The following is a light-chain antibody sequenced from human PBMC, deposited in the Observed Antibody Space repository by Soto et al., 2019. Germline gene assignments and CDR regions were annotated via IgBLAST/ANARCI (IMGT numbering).Light chain of an antibody. V-gene: IGKV3-15*01. CDR1: QRVSSD. J-gene: IGKJ3*01. CDR3: QQYNNWPPFT. Sequence: EIVMTQSPGTLSVSPGERATLSCRASQRVSSDLAWYQQKPGQAPRLLIYGASPRATGIPARFSGSGSGTEFTLTISSLQSEDFAVYFCQQYNNWPPFTFGPGTKVDIK. CDR2: GAS.